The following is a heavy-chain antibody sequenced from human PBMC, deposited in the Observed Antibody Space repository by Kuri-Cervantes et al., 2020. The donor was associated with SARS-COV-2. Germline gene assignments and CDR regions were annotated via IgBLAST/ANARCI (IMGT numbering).Heavy chain of an antibody. CDR1: GFTFSSYS. D-gene: IGHD3-22*01. Sequence: GGSLRLSCAASGFTFSSYSMNWVRQAPGKGLEWVSYISSSSSTIYYADPVKGRFTISRDNAKNSLYLQMNSLRDEDTAVYYCAGDYYYDSSGYYYDVYYYGMDVWGQGTTVTVSS. V-gene: IGHV3-48*02. J-gene: IGHJ6*02. CDR2: ISSSSSTI. CDR3: AGDYYYDSSGYYYDVYYYGMDV.